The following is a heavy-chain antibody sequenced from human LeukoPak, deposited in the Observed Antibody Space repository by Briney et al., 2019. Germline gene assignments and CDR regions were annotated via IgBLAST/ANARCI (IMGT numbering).Heavy chain of an antibody. CDR2: ISGSGGST. D-gene: IGHD2-2*01. CDR1: GFTFSSYA. CDR3: AKDMGYCSSATCYGLDY. J-gene: IGHJ4*02. Sequence: GGSLRLSCAASGFTFSSYAMSWVRQAPGKGLEWVSGISGSGGSTYYADSVKGRFTISRDNSKNTLYLQMNSLRAEDTAVYYCAKDMGYCSSATCYGLDYWGQGTLVTVSS. V-gene: IGHV3-23*01.